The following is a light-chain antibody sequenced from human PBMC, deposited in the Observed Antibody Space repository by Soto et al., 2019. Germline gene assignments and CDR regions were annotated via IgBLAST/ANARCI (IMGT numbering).Light chain of an antibody. CDR3: CSYAGNFIWV. J-gene: IGLJ3*02. V-gene: IGLV2-8*01. CDR2: EVS. Sequence: QSALTQPPSASGSPGQSVTISCTGTSSDVGGYNYVSWYQQHPGKAPKLMIYEVSKRPSGVPYRFSGSKSGNTASLTISGLQADDEADYYCCSYAGNFIWVFGGGTKLTVL. CDR1: SSDVGGYNY.